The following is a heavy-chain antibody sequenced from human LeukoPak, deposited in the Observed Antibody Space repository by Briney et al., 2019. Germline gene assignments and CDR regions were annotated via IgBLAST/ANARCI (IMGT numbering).Heavy chain of an antibody. J-gene: IGHJ5*02. CDR1: GYTFTGYY. CDR3: ARDLSIFGVVIMSKGWFDP. V-gene: IGHV1-2*02. Sequence: ASVKVSCKASGYTFTGYYMHWVRQAPGQGLEWMGWINPNSGGTNYAQKFQGRVTMTRDTSISTAYMGLSRLRSDDTAVYYCARDLSIFGVVIMSKGWFDPWGQGTLVTVSS. D-gene: IGHD3-3*01. CDR2: INPNSGGT.